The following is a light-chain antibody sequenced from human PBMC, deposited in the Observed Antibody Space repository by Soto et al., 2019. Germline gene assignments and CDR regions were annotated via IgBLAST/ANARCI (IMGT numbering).Light chain of an antibody. V-gene: IGKV1-39*01. CDR1: QSISSY. CDR3: QQSYSTPT. Sequence: IHMTQSPSSLSASVLYRVTITCRASQSISSYLNWYQQKPGKAPKLLIYAASSLQSGVPSRFSGSGSGTDFTLTISSLQPEDFATYYCQQSYSTPTFGQGTRLENK. CDR2: AAS. J-gene: IGKJ5*01.